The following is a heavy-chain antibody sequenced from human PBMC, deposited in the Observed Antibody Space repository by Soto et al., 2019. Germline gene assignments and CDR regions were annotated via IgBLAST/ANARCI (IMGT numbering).Heavy chain of an antibody. CDR2: IYYTGKT. V-gene: IGHV4-59*01. J-gene: IGHJ4*02. CDR1: GGTIGDYY. CDR3: VRGALTTYFDY. Sequence: SETLSLTCSISGGTIGDYYWSWIRQPPGKGLEWLAYIYYTGKTDQNPSLERRVSISLGTSKNQFSLNLRSVTAADTAVYYCVRGALTTYFDYWGQGTLVTVSS.